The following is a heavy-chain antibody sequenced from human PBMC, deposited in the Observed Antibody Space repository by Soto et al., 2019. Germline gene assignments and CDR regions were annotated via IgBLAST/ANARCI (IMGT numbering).Heavy chain of an antibody. CDR1: GGSISSGGYS. CDR3: ARSQHDYGDSNFDY. CDR2: IYHSGST. J-gene: IGHJ4*02. V-gene: IGHV4-30-2*01. D-gene: IGHD4-17*01. Sequence: PSETLSLTCAVSGGSISSGGYSWSWIRQPPGKGLEWIGYIYHSGSTYYNPSLKSRVTISVDRSKNQFSLKLSSVTAADTAVYYCARSQHDYGDSNFDYWGPGTQVTVS.